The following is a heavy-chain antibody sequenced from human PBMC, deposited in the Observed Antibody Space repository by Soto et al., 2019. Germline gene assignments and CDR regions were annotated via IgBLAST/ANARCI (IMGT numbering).Heavy chain of an antibody. CDR3: AKDSSGNYYYYYYMDV. J-gene: IGHJ6*03. D-gene: IGHD6-19*01. CDR1: GFTFSSYA. CDR2: ISGSGGST. Sequence: GGSLRLSCVASGFTFSSYAMSWVRQAPGKGLEWVSAISGSGGSTYYADSVKGRFTISRDNSKNTLYLQMNSLRAEDTAVYYCAKDSSGNYYYYYYMDVWGKGTTVTVSS. V-gene: IGHV3-23*01.